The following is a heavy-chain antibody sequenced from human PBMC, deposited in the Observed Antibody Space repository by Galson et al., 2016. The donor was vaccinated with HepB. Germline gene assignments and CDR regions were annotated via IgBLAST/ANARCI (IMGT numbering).Heavy chain of an antibody. CDR2: IWYDGSNK. CDR3: ARDNSLELITSGVSRWGGFDY. V-gene: IGHV3-33*01. Sequence: SLRLSCAASGFTFSSYGMHWVRQAPGKGLEWVAVIWYDGSNKYYADSVKGRFTISRDNSKNTLYLQMNSLSAEDTAVYYCARDNSLELITSGVSRWGGFDYWGQGTLVTVSS. D-gene: IGHD2-15*01. CDR1: GFTFSSYG. J-gene: IGHJ4*02.